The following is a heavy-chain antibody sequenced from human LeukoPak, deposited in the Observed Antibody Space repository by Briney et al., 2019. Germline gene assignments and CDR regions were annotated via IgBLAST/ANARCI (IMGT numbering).Heavy chain of an antibody. V-gene: IGHV4-34*01. CDR3: ARDRWIQLWTFDP. J-gene: IGHJ5*02. D-gene: IGHD5-18*01. Sequence: KPSETLSLTCAVYGGSFSGYYWSWIRQPPGKGLEWIGEINHSGSTNYNPSLKSRVTISVDTSKNQFSLKLSSVTAADTAVYYCARDRWIQLWTFDPWGQGTLVTVSS. CDR2: INHSGST. CDR1: GGSFSGYY.